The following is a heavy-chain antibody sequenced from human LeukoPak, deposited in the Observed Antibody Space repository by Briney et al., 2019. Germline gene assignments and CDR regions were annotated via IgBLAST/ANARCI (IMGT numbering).Heavy chain of an antibody. CDR2: SSGYNGQT. V-gene: IGHV1-18*01. CDR3: ARGSYGFDI. D-gene: IGHD2-2*01. Sequence: ASVKVSCKASGYTFSNYVLNWVRQAPEGGVEWMGWSSGYNGQTKYGKQFQGIVTMTTDTSTNTAYMELKNLRSDDTAVYYCARGSYGFDIWGQGTVITVSS. J-gene: IGHJ3*02. CDR1: GYTFSNYV.